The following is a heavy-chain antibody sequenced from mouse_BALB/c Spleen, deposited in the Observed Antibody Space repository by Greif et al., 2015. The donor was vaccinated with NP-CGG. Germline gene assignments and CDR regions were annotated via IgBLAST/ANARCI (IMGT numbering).Heavy chain of an antibody. V-gene: IGHV1-14*01. Sequence: VQLKQSGPELVKPGASVKMSCKASGYTFTSYVMHWVKQKPGQGLEWIGYINPYNDGTKYNEKFKGKATLTSDKSSSTAYMELSSLTSEDSAVYYCARRGYDYDSWFAYWGQGTLVTVSA. D-gene: IGHD2-4*01. CDR2: INPYNDGT. CDR3: ARRGYDYDSWFAY. CDR1: GYTFTSYV. J-gene: IGHJ3*01.